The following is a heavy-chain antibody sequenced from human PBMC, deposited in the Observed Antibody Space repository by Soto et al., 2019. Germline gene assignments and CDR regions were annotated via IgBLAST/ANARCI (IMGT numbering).Heavy chain of an antibody. V-gene: IGHV3-23*01. CDR3: AKGGYYSLFDI. CDR1: GFPFSSYA. J-gene: IGHJ3*02. D-gene: IGHD3-16*01. Sequence: GSLRLSCVSSGFPFSSYAMSWVLQTPVKGLEWVSGISGSGGRTYYADSVKGRFTISRDNSNNTLSLQMHILRVEDTAVYFCAKGGYYSLFDIWGQGTMVTVSS. CDR2: ISGSGGRT.